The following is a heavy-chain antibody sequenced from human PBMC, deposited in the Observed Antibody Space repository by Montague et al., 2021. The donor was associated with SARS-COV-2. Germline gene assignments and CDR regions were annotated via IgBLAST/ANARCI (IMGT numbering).Heavy chain of an antibody. CDR2: MYYSEST. V-gene: IGHV4-39*07. D-gene: IGHD3-22*01. J-gene: IGHJ6*02. Sequence: SETLSLTCTVSGDSISSSNYYWGWIRQPPGKGLEWIGNMYYSESTYYNPSLKSRVTISIDTSKNQFSLKLIFVTAADTAVYYCARDDSILQGMTNGIDVWGQGTTVTVSS. CDR1: GDSISSSNYY. CDR3: ARDDSILQGMTNGIDV.